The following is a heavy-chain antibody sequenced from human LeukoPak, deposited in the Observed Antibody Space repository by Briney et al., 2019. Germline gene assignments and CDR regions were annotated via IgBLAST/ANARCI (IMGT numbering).Heavy chain of an antibody. D-gene: IGHD6-19*01. Sequence: GGSLRLSCAASGFTFSSYWMSWVRQAPGKGLEWVANIKQDGSEKYYVDSVKGRFPISRDNAKNSLYLQMNSLRAEDTAVYYCARDRLAGNFDYWGQGTLVTVSS. CDR1: GFTFSSYW. V-gene: IGHV3-7*01. CDR2: IKQDGSEK. CDR3: ARDRLAGNFDY. J-gene: IGHJ4*02.